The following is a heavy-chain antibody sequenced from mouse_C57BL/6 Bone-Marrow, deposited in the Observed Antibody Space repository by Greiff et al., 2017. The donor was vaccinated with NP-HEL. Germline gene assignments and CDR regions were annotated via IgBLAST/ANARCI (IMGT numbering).Heavy chain of an antibody. CDR3: ANSMDY. CDR2: IYPGDGDT. J-gene: IGHJ4*01. CDR1: GYAFSSSW. Sequence: QVQLQQSGPELVKPGASVKISCKASGYAFSSSWMNWVKQRPGKGLEWIGRIYPGDGDTNYNGKFKGKATLTADKSSSTAYMRLSSLTSEDSAVYFCANSMDYWGQGTSVTVSS. V-gene: IGHV1-82*01.